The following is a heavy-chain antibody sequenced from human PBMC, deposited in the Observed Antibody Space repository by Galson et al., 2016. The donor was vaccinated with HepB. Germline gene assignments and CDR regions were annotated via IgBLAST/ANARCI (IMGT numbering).Heavy chain of an antibody. D-gene: IGHD3-22*01. V-gene: IGHV3-30*04. CDR2: ISHDGSNK. CDR1: GFTFSSYA. Sequence: SLRLSCAASGFTFSSYAMHWVRQAPGKGLEWVAVISHDGSNKYYADPVEGRFTIPRDNSKNTRYLQMNSMRAEDTAVYYGARSVVMTKDDAFDIWGQGTMVTVSS. CDR3: ARSVVMTKDDAFDI. J-gene: IGHJ3*02.